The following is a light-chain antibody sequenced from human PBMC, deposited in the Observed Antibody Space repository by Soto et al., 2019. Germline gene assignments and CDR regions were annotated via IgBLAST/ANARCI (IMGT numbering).Light chain of an antibody. J-gene: IGKJ1*01. CDR3: QQYYRWPQT. CDR2: AAS. CDR1: QSVSSN. Sequence: IMITPSPTALSLTPRERATLSSRASQSVSSNLAWYQQKPGQAPRLLIYAASTRATGIPARFSGSGSGTEFTLTISSLQSEDFAVYYCQQYYRWPQTSAQGAKVDI. V-gene: IGKV3-15*01.